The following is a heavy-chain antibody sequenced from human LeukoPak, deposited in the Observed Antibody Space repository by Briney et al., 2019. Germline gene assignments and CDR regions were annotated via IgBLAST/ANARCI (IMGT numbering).Heavy chain of an antibody. CDR1: GYTFTSYD. Sequence: ASVKVSCKASGYTFTSYDINWVRQATAQGLEWMGWTNPDSGNTGYAQQFQGRVTITRNTYISTAYMELSSLRFEDMAVYYCARGPYSNYAGYYYYMDVWGKGTTVTVSS. D-gene: IGHD4-11*01. V-gene: IGHV1-8*03. CDR3: ARGPYSNYAGYYYYMDV. CDR2: TNPDSGNT. J-gene: IGHJ6*03.